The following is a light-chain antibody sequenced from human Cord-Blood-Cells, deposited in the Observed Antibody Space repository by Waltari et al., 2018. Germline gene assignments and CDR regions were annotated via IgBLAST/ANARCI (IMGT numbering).Light chain of an antibody. J-gene: IGLJ2*01. CDR3: SSYAGSNNFVV. Sequence: QSALPQPPSASGSPGQSVTISCTGTSSDVGGYNYGSWYQQHPGKAPTLRIYEVSKRPSGVPDRFSGSKSGNTASLTVSGLQAEDEADYYCSSYAGSNNFVVFGGGTKLTVL. CDR2: EVS. V-gene: IGLV2-8*01. CDR1: SSDVGGYNY.